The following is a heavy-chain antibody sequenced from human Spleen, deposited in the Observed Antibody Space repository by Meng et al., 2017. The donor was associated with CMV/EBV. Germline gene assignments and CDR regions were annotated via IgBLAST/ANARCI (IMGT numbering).Heavy chain of an antibody. CDR1: GGSVNRPTYY. J-gene: IGHJ4*02. D-gene: IGHD1-26*01. CDR2: ISYSGST. CDR3: ARQWAGSSFDY. V-gene: IGHV4-61*01. Sequence: SSVSGGSVNRPTYYWSWIRPSPGKGLEWIGSISYSGSTTYNPSLNSRVTIAMDKSKNQFSLNLFSLTPADSALYYCARQWAGSSFDYWGQGALVTVSS.